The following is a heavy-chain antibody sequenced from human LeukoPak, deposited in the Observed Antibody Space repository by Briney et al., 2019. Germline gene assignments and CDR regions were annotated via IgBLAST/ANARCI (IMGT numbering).Heavy chain of an antibody. CDR3: ARQLAAGNDGFDV. CDR2: IYYNEDT. J-gene: IGHJ3*01. D-gene: IGHD2-15*01. CDR1: GVSIYSSTYY. V-gene: IGHV4-39*01. Sequence: SETLSLTCSVSGVSIYSSTYYWAWIRQPPGKGLEFIGSIYYNEDTFHNPSLKSRLTISVDTSANLFSLRLTSATAADTATYYCARQLAAGNDGFDVWGQGTVVTVSS.